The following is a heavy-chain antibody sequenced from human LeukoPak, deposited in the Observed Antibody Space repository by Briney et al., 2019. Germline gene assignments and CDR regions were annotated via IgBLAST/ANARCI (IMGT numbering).Heavy chain of an antibody. CDR3: ARDRVSSGCVS. CDR1: GFTFSSYW. D-gene: IGHD6-19*01. V-gene: IGHV3-7*01. J-gene: IGHJ4*02. Sequence: GGSLRLSCAAPGFTFSSYWMSWVRQAPGKGPEWVANIKQDGSEKYYVDSVKGRFTISRDNAKNSLYLQMNSLRAEDTAVYYCARDRVSSGCVSWGQGTLVTVSS. CDR2: IKQDGSEK.